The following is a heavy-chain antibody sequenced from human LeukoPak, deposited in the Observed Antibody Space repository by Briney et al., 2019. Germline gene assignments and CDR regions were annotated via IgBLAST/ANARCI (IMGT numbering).Heavy chain of an antibody. Sequence: PSETLSLTCAVYGGSFSGYYWSWIRQPPGKGLEWIGEINHSGSTNYNPSLKSRVTISVDTSKNQFSLKLSSVTAADTAVYYCASTPVGYYYDSSGPPGFDPWGQGTLVTVSS. D-gene: IGHD3-22*01. CDR1: GGSFSGYY. CDR3: ASTPVGYYYDSSGPPGFDP. J-gene: IGHJ5*02. CDR2: INHSGST. V-gene: IGHV4-34*01.